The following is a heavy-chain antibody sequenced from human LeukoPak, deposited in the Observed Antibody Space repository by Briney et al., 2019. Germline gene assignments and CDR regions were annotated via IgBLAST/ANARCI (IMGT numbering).Heavy chain of an antibody. V-gene: IGHV3-23*01. D-gene: IGHD3-16*01. CDR3: AKDGGVTHYYYYMDV. CDR1: GFTFSDNA. J-gene: IGHJ6*03. Sequence: GGCLRLSCAASGFTFSDNAMTWVRQTPGKGLEWVSTISGGGEATWYADSVKGRFTISRDNYKSTLYLQMNSLRAEDTAVYYCAKDGGVTHYYYYMDVWGKGTTVTVSS. CDR2: ISGGGEAT.